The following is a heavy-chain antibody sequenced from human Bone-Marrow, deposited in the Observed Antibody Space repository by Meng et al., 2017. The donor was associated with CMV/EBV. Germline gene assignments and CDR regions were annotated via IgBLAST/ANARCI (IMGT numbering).Heavy chain of an antibody. V-gene: IGHV3-15*01. CDR2: IKRKTDGGTT. CDR3: TTDQVTRQNLGG. J-gene: IGHJ4*02. CDR1: GFTFVNAW. Sequence: GESLKISCAASGFTFVNAWMAWVRQAPGKGLEWVGRIKRKTDGGTTDYAAPVKGRFTISRDDSKNTLYLQMNSLKTEDTAVYYCTTDQVTRQNLGGWGQGTLVTGSS. D-gene: IGHD3-16*01.